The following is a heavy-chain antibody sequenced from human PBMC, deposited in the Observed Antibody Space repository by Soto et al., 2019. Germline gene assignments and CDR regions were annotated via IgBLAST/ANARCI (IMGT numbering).Heavy chain of an antibody. V-gene: IGHV3-23*01. CDR2: ISGSGGST. J-gene: IGHJ4*02. Sequence: PGGSLKLSCAASGFTFSSYAMSWVRQAPGKGLEWVSAISGSGGSTYYADSVKGRFTISRDNSKNTLYLQMNSLRAEDTAVYYCAKGSYSSGWYNYFDYWGQGTLVTVSS. CDR3: AKGSYSSGWYNYFDY. D-gene: IGHD6-19*01. CDR1: GFTFSSYA.